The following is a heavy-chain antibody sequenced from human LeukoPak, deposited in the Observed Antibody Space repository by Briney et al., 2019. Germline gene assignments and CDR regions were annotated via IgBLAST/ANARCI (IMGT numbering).Heavy chain of an antibody. CDR2: ISGSGGST. Sequence: GGSLRLSCAASGFTFSSYAMSWVRQAPGKGLEWVPAISGSGGSTYYADSVKGRFTISRDNSKNTLYLQMNSLRAEDTAVYYCAKGRYGSGSTMGWFDPWGQGTLVTVSS. J-gene: IGHJ5*02. V-gene: IGHV3-23*01. CDR1: GFTFSSYA. CDR3: AKGRYGSGSTMGWFDP. D-gene: IGHD3-10*01.